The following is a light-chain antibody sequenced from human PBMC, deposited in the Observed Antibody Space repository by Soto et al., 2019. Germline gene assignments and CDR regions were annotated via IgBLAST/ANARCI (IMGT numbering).Light chain of an antibody. Sequence: SYELTQSLSVSVAQGQTARSTCGGNNIGSKILHWYQQRPGQAPVVVIYRDKYRPSGIPERFSGSNSGNTATLTITRAQAGYEADYYCQVWDTNTGIFGGGTKLTVL. CDR2: RDK. CDR3: QVWDTNTGI. J-gene: IGLJ2*01. V-gene: IGLV3-9*01. CDR1: NIGSKI.